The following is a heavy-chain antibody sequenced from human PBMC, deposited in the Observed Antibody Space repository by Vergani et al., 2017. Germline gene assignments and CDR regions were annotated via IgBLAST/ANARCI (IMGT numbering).Heavy chain of an antibody. CDR3: ARDNKLRYFDWLSQNYYYYYMDV. CDR1: GFTFSSFS. CDR2: ISSSSSTI. Sequence: EVQLVESGGGLVQPGGSLRLSCAASGFTFSSFSMHWVRQAPGKGLEWVSYISSSSSTIYYADSVKGRCTISRDNAKNSLYLQMNSLRAEDTAVYYCARDNKLRYFDWLSQNYYYYYMDVWGKGTTVTVSS. V-gene: IGHV3-48*04. J-gene: IGHJ6*03. D-gene: IGHD3-9*01.